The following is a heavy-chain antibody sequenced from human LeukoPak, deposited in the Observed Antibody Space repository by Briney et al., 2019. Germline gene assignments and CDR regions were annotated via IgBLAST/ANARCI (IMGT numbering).Heavy chain of an antibody. J-gene: IGHJ6*03. CDR1: GYTFTSYD. CDR3: AREIGYYDFWSGYYYYYMDV. V-gene: IGHV1-8*01. CDR2: MNPNSGNT. Sequence: ASVKVSCKASGYTFTSYDINWVRQATGQGLEWMGWMNPNSGNTGYAQKFQGRVTMTRNTSISTAYMELSSLRSEDTAAYYCAREIGYYDFWSGYYYYYMDVWGKGTTVTVSS. D-gene: IGHD3-3*01.